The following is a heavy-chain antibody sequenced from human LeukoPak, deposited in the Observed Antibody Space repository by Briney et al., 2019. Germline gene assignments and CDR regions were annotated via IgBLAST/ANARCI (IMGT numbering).Heavy chain of an antibody. CDR1: GGTFSSYA. Sequence: GASVKVSCKASGGTFSSYAISWVRQAPGQGLEWMGRIIPILGIANYAQKFQGRVTITADKSTSTAYMELSSLRAEDTAVYHCARYDFILISYFDLWGRGALVTVSS. J-gene: IGHJ2*01. D-gene: IGHD3-3*01. CDR3: ARYDFILISYFDL. CDR2: IIPILGIA. V-gene: IGHV1-69*04.